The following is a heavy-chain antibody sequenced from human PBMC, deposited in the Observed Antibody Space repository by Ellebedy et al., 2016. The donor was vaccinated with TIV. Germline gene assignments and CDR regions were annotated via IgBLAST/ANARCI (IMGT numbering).Heavy chain of an antibody. CDR1: GFAFSSYA. J-gene: IGHJ4*02. Sequence: GGSLRLSXAASGFAFSSYAMSWVRQAPGKGLEWVSAIRGSGSSTFYADSVKGRFIISRDNSKNTLYLQMNNLRAEDTAVYYCAKGVGSFDYWGQGTLVTVSS. CDR2: IRGSGSST. CDR3: AKGVGSFDY. D-gene: IGHD1-26*01. V-gene: IGHV3-23*01.